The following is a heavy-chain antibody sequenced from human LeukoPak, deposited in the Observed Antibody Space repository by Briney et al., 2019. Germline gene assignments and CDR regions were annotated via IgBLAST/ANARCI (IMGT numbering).Heavy chain of an antibody. CDR3: ARGPAATHP. Sequence: SETLSLTCAVYGYSLTNHYWIWIRQPPGKGLEWVGEVLHTGGTNYNPSLKSRVTISVDTSKNQFFLKLTSVTAADTAVYYCARGPAATHPWGQGTLVTVSS. D-gene: IGHD2-2*01. CDR1: GYSLTNHY. CDR2: VLHTGGT. J-gene: IGHJ5*02. V-gene: IGHV4-34*12.